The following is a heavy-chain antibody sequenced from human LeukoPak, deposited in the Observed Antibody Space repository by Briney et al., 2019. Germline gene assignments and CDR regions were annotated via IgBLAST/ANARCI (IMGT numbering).Heavy chain of an antibody. V-gene: IGHV3-23*01. CDR3: ARDRPRGYCSSTSCPPDAFDI. CDR2: ISGSGGST. J-gene: IGHJ3*02. D-gene: IGHD2-2*01. CDR1: GFTFSSYA. Sequence: GGSLRLSCAASGFTFSSYAMSWVRQAPGKGLEWVSAISGSGGSTYYADSVKGRFTISRDNAKNSLYLQMNSLRAEDTAVYYCARDRPRGYCSSTSCPPDAFDIWGQGTMVTVSS.